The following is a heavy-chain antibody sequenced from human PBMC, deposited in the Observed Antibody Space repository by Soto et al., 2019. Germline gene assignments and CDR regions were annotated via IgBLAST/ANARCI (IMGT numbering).Heavy chain of an antibody. Sequence: EVQLVESGGGLVKPGGSLRLSCAASGFTFSNAWMNWVRQAPGKGLEWVGGIKSKTDGGTTDYAAPVKGRFTISRDDSKNTLYLQMNSMKTEDTAVYYCTTDIGGSGWQRIDYWGQGTLVTVSS. CDR1: GFTFSNAW. V-gene: IGHV3-15*07. D-gene: IGHD6-19*01. CDR3: TTDIGGSGWQRIDY. CDR2: IKSKTDGGTT. J-gene: IGHJ4*02.